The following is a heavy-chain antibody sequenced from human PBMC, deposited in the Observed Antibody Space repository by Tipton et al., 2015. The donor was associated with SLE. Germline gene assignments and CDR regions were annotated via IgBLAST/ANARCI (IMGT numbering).Heavy chain of an antibody. J-gene: IGHJ4*02. D-gene: IGHD5-24*01. V-gene: IGHV4-39*07. Sequence: LRLSCTVSGVSIRTPTCYWGWIRQPPGKGLEWIGTISHSGNTYSHTSLESRVTISVDTSQNQFSMSLSSVSAADTAVYYCARKELSTMRDSWGQGTLVTVSS. CDR1: GVSIRTPTCY. CDR2: ISHSGNT. CDR3: ARKELSTMRDS.